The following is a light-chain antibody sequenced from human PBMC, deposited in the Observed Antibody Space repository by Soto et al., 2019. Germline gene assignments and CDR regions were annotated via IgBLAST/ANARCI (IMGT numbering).Light chain of an antibody. J-gene: IGLJ3*02. CDR3: CSYAGTYTPNWV. V-gene: IGLV2-11*01. CDR2: DVS. CDR1: SSDVGDYNY. Sequence: QSALTQPRSVSGSPGQSVTISCTGTSSDVGDYNYVSWYQQHPGKAPKVMIYDVSERPSGVPDRFSGSKSGNTASLTVSGLQAEDEADYYCCSYAGTYTPNWVFGGGTQLTVL.